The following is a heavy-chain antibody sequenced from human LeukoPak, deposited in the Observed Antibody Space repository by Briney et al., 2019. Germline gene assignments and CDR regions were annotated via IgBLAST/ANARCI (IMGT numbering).Heavy chain of an antibody. CDR2: ISGDGGST. D-gene: IGHD7-27*01. Sequence: PGGSLRLSCAASGFTFADYAMHWVRQAPGKGLEWVSPISGDGGSTYYADSVKGRFTISRDNSKNSLYLQMNRLRTEDTALYYCAKAEGNWGSDYFDYWGQGTLVAVSS. CDR3: AKAEGNWGSDYFDY. J-gene: IGHJ4*02. CDR1: GFTFADYA. V-gene: IGHV3-43*02.